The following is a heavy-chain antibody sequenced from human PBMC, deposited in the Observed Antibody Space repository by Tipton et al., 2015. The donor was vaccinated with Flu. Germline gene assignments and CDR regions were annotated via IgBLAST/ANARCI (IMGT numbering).Heavy chain of an antibody. CDR2: VSTTKRT. V-gene: IGHV4-4*07. CDR1: GGAITGHS. CDR3: VRVGYDNSWTLLDF. J-gene: IGHJ4*02. D-gene: IGHD6-13*01. Sequence: TLSLTCTVSGGAITGHSWNWIRQPAGKSLEWIGRVSTTKRTDYNPSLKSRVTMSVDMSTNQFSLTLISVSAADTAVYYCVRVGYDNSWTLLDFWGRGILVTVSS.